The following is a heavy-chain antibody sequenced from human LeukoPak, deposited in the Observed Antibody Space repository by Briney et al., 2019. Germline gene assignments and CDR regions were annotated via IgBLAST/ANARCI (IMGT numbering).Heavy chain of an antibody. Sequence: ASVKVSCKASGYTFSSYGISWVRHAPGQGLEWMGWISVYNGNTNYAQKLQGRVTMTTDTSTSTAYMELRSLRSDDTAVYYCARRNYGSGSYYPDYWGQGTLVTVSS. J-gene: IGHJ4*02. D-gene: IGHD3-10*01. CDR3: ARRNYGSGSYYPDY. CDR1: GYTFSSYG. CDR2: ISVYNGNT. V-gene: IGHV1-18*01.